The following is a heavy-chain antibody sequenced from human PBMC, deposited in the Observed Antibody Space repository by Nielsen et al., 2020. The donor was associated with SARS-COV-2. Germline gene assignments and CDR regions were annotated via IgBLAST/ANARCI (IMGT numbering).Heavy chain of an antibody. CDR1: GYSFTSYW. CDR3: ARPGSGGHYWFDP. J-gene: IGHJ5*02. V-gene: IGHV5-10-1*01. Sequence: GESLKISCQGSGYSFTSYWISWVRQMPGKGLEWMGRIDPSDSYTNYSPSFQGHVTISADKSISTAYLQWSSLKASDTAMYYCARPGSGGHYWFDPWGQGTLVTVSS. CDR2: IDPSDSYT. D-gene: IGHD2-15*01.